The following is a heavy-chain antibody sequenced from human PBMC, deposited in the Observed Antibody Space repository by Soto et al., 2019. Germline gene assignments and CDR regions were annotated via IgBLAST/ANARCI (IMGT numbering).Heavy chain of an antibody. CDR1: GYTFSNFW. CDR2: IYPGDQET. CDR3: ARSPRSSPYFDY. Sequence: PGESLKISCQCSGYTFSNFWIGWVRHLPGRGLEWMGIIYPGDQETRYSPSFHGKVTISADKSINTAYLQWNSLEASDTAFYFCARSPRSSPYFDYWGQGALVTVSS. J-gene: IGHJ4*02. V-gene: IGHV5-51*01. D-gene: IGHD6-13*01.